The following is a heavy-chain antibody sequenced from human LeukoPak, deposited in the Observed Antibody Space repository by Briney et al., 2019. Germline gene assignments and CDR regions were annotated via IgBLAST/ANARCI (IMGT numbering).Heavy chain of an antibody. J-gene: IGHJ6*02. D-gene: IGHD3-16*01. CDR3: ARVGDWSNYFGMDA. CDR2: IFGNGVKT. V-gene: IGHV3-23*01. Sequence: GGSLRLSCAASGFTLSGHSMTWVRQTPGKGLEWVSVIFGNGVKTYYADSLKGRFTISRDNSKSTLYLQMNSLRADDMAVYYCARVGDWSNYFGMDAWGQGTTVSVSS. CDR1: GFTLSGHS.